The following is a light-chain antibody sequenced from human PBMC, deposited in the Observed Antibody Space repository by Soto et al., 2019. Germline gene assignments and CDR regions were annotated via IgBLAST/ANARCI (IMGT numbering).Light chain of an antibody. V-gene: IGKV1-39*01. CDR1: QSISNF. CDR2: AAS. J-gene: IGKJ1*01. Sequence: DIQMTQSPSSLSASVGDSVTITCRESQSISNFLNWYQQKPGKAPKLLIYAASSLQSGVPSRFSGSGSGTDFTLTISSLQPEDFATYYCQQSSTSLPTWTFGQGTKVEIK. CDR3: QQSSTSLPTWT.